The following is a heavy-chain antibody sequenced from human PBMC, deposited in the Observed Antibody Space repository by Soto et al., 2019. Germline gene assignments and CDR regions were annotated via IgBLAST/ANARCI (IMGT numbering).Heavy chain of an antibody. Sequence: PGESLKISCKGSGYSFTSYWIGWVRQMPGKGLEWMGIIYPGDSDTRYSPSFQGQVTISADKSISTAYLQWSSLKASDTAMYYCAGTHYDYVWGSYQEPDYFDYWGQGTLVTVSS. CDR3: AGTHYDYVWGSYQEPDYFDY. J-gene: IGHJ4*02. CDR2: IYPGDSDT. CDR1: GYSFTSYW. V-gene: IGHV5-51*01. D-gene: IGHD3-16*02.